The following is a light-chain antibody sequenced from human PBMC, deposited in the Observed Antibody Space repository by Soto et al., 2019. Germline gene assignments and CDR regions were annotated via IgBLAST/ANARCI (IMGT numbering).Light chain of an antibody. CDR3: QQYNNWPAIT. V-gene: IGKV3D-15*01. CDR1: QTVRNN. J-gene: IGKJ5*01. Sequence: EFVLTQSPGTLSLSPGERATLSCMASQTVRNNYLAWYQQKPGQAPRLLIYGASTRATGIPARFSGSGSGTEFTLTISSLQSEDFAVYYCQQYNNWPAITFGQGTRLEIK. CDR2: GAS.